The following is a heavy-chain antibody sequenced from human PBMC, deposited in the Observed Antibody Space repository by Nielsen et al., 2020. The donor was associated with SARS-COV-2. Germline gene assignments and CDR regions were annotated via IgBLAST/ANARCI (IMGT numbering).Heavy chain of an antibody. CDR2: IYTDGST. J-gene: IGHJ6*02. D-gene: IGHD4-17*01. CDR3: ATVTTRYGMDV. V-gene: IGHV3-66*01. Sequence: WIRQPPGKGLDWVSVIYTDGSTSHADSVKGRFTISRDNSKNTLYLQMNSLRDEDTAVYYCATVTTRYGMDVWGQGTTVTVSS.